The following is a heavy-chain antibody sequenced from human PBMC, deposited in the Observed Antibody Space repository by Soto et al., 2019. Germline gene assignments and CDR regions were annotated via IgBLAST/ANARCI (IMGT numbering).Heavy chain of an antibody. Sequence: QVQLVESGGGLVKPGGSLRLSCAASGFTFRDYYMSWIRQAPGKGLERVSYISSSGSTIYHADTVKGRFTISRDNAKNSLYLQMNSLRDEDTAVYYCARVYGYSYPTEPEYYFDYWGQGTLVTVSS. CDR1: GFTFRDYY. D-gene: IGHD5-18*01. CDR3: ARVYGYSYPTEPEYYFDY. CDR2: ISSSGSTI. J-gene: IGHJ4*02. V-gene: IGHV3-11*01.